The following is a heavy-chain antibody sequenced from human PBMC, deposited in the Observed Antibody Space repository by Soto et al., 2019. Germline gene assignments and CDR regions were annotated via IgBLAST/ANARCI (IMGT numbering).Heavy chain of an antibody. D-gene: IGHD2-2*01. CDR2: ISGSAGST. V-gene: IGHV3-23*01. J-gene: IGHJ4*02. CDR1: GFTFSSYA. Sequence: GGSLRLSCAASGFTFSSYAMSWVRQAPGKGLEWVSAISGSAGSTNYADSVKGRFTISRDSSKNTLYLQMNSLRAEDTAVYYCARNTSSSSLKYYFDYWGQGTLVTVSS. CDR3: ARNTSSSSLKYYFDY.